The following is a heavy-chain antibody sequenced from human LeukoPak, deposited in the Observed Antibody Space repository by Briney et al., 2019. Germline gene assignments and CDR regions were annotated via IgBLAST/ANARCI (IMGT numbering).Heavy chain of an antibody. J-gene: IGHJ3*02. CDR2: ISSSGSTI. V-gene: IGHV3-48*03. CDR1: GFTFSSYE. CDR3: ARDLGENTIFGVVIIRDAFDI. Sequence: GGSLRLSCAASGFTFSSYEMNWVRQAPGKGLEWVSFISSSGSTIYYADSVKGRFTTSRDNAKNSLYLQMNSLRAEDTAVYYWARDLGENTIFGVVIIRDAFDIWGQGTMVTVSS. D-gene: IGHD3-3*01.